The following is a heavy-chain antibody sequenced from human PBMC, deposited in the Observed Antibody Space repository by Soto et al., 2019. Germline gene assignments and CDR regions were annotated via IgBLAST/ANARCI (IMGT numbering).Heavy chain of an antibody. CDR1: GFPFSDYS. Sequence: EVQLVESGGGLVKPGGSLRLACAASGFPFSDYSWNWVRQTPGKGLEWVSSISPSSDSSYYADSVKGRFIISRDNAKNSLFLQMNSLRDEDTAVYYCARPRGPRGYDLIDYWGQGTLVIVSS. D-gene: IGHD5-12*01. CDR3: ARPRGPRGYDLIDY. V-gene: IGHV3-21*02. CDR2: ISPSSDSS. J-gene: IGHJ4*02.